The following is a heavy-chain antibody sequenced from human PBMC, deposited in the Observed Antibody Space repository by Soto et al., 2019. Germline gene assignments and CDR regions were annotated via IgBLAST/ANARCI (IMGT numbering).Heavy chain of an antibody. CDR1: GYTFTSYA. CDR2: INAGDGNT. Sequence: ASVKVSCKASGYTFTSYAMHWVRQAPGQRLEWMGWINAGDGNTKYSQQFQGRVTITRDTSASTAYMELSSLRSEDTAVYYCARDPRSSWYSGWYFDLWGRGTLVTV. D-gene: IGHD6-13*01. V-gene: IGHV1-3*01. J-gene: IGHJ2*01. CDR3: ARDPRSSWYSGWYFDL.